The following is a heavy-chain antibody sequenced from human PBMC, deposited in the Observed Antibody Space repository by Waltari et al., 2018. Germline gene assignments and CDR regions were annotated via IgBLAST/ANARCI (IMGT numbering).Heavy chain of an antibody. V-gene: IGHV4-4*02. CDR3: ARDRGRGLFLDS. D-gene: IGHD1-1*01. CDR1: GDPMTTSDC. Sequence: QVQLQESGPGLVKPAGTLSVTCVVSGDPMTTSDCWSWVRQSPGRGLEWIGQVRGSGKTNYNPSLETRISVSLDTSKKQFSLRMTSATAADTDVYYCARDRGRGLFLDSWGQGILVTVSP. J-gene: IGHJ4*02. CDR2: VRGSGKT.